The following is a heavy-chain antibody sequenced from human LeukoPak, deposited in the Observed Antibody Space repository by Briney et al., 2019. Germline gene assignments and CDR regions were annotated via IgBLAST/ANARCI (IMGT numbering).Heavy chain of an antibody. CDR2: ISSRSGYT. D-gene: IGHD6-6*01. V-gene: IGHV3-21*01. J-gene: IGHJ3*02. Sequence: PGGSLRLSCAASGFTFSTYSMNWVRQAPGKGLEWVSYISSRSGYTYYADSVKGRFTISRDNANNSLYLQMNSLRAEDTAVYYCASHRVGYTSSSAFDIWGQGTMVTVSS. CDR1: GFTFSTYS. CDR3: ASHRVGYTSSSAFDI.